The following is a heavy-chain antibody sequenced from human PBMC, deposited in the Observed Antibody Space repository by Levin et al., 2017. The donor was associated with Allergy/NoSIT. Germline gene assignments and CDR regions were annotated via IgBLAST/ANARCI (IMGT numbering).Heavy chain of an antibody. J-gene: IGHJ6*02. Sequence: HSQTLSLTCAVYGGSFSGYYWSWIRQPPGKGLEWIGEINHSGSTNYNPSLKSRVTISVDTSKNQFSLKLSSVTAADTAVYYCARYAAAAGTGHRGGQGMDVWGQGTTVTVSS. CDR3: ARYAAAAGTGHRGGQGMDV. V-gene: IGHV4-34*01. CDR1: GGSFSGYY. CDR2: INHSGST. D-gene: IGHD6-13*01.